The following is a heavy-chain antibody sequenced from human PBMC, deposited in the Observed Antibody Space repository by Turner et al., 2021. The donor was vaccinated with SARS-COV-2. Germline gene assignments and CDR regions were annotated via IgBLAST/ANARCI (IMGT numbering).Heavy chain of an antibody. D-gene: IGHD4-4*01. CDR2: TSYDGSNK. CDR3: AKQQGLYSNPMYYFDY. CDR1: GFTFSSYG. J-gene: IGHJ4*02. V-gene: IGHV3-30*18. Sequence: QVQLVESGGGVVQPGRSLRLPCAASGFTFSSYGMHWVRQAPGKGLEWVAVTSYDGSNKYYAYSVKGRFTISRDNSKNTLYLQMNSLRAEDTAVYYCAKQQGLYSNPMYYFDYWCQGTLVTVSS.